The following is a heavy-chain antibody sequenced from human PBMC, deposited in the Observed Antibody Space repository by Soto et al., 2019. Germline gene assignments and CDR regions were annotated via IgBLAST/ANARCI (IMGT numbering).Heavy chain of an antibody. J-gene: IGHJ6*02. D-gene: IGHD3-3*01. CDR2: ISYDGSNK. CDR1: GFTFSSYG. Sequence: QVQLVESGGGVVQPGRSLRLSCAASGFTFSSYGMHWVRQAPGKGLEWVAVISYDGSNKYYADCVKGRFTISRDNSKNTLYLQMNSLRAEDTAVYYCAKDKAGLYDFWSGYGSEHRYAMDVWGQGTTVTVSS. CDR3: AKDKAGLYDFWSGYGSEHRYAMDV. V-gene: IGHV3-30*18.